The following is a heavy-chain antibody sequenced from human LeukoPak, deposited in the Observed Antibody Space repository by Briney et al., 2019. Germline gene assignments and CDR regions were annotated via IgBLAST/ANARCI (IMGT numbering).Heavy chain of an antibody. CDR3: AKDRDMYYDFWSGYSPFDY. Sequence: GGSLRLSCVASGFTFNNYAMSWVRQAPGKGLEWVSAISGSGGSTYYADSVKGRFTISRDNSKNTLYLQMNSLRAEDTAVYYCAKDRDMYYDFWSGYSPFDYWGQGTLVTVSS. CDR1: GFTFNNYA. CDR2: ISGSGGST. J-gene: IGHJ4*02. V-gene: IGHV3-23*01. D-gene: IGHD3-3*01.